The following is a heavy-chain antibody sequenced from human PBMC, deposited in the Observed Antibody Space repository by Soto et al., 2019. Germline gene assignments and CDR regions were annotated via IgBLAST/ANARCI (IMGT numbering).Heavy chain of an antibody. CDR3: AKRVGYSSSPHYFAH. CDR2: ISDSGGST. CDR1: GFSFSGYA. D-gene: IGHD6-6*01. V-gene: IGHV3-23*01. Sequence: GGSLRLSCAASGFSFSGYAMSWVRQAPGKGLEWVSAISDSGGSTYYADSVKGRFTISRDNSKNTLYLQMNSLRAEDTDAYYSAKRVGYSSSPHYFAHWGQETLVTVSS. J-gene: IGHJ4*02.